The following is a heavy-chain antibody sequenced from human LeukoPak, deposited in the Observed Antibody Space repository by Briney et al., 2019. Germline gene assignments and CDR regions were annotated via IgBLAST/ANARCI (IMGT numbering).Heavy chain of an antibody. CDR2: ISGSGGST. V-gene: IGHV3-23*01. CDR3: AKEVNDYGDFVDY. D-gene: IGHD4-17*01. Sequence: GGSLRLSCAAPGFTFSSYAMSWVRQAPEKGLEWVSAISGSGGSTYYADSVKGRFTISRDNSKNTLYPQMNSLRAEDTAVYYCAKEVNDYGDFVDYWGQGTLVTVSS. J-gene: IGHJ4*02. CDR1: GFTFSSYA.